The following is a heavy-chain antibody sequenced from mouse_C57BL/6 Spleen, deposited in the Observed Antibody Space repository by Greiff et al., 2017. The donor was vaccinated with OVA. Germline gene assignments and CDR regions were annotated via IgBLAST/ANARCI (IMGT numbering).Heavy chain of an antibody. CDR1: GYSITSGYY. V-gene: IGHV3-6*01. CDR3: ARRGCYSYCDY. D-gene: IGHD2-12*01. Sequence: VQLKESGPGLVKPSQSLSLTCSVTGYSITSGYYWNWIRQFPGNKLEWMGYISYDGSNNYNPSLKNRISITRDTSKNQFFLKFNSVTTEDTATYYCARRGCYSYCDYWGQGTTLTVSS. J-gene: IGHJ2*01. CDR2: ISYDGSN.